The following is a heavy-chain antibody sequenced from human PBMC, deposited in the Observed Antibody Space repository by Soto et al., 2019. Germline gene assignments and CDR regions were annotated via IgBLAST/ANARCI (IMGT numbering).Heavy chain of an antibody. CDR1: GGSISGSY. CDR2: VYYTGST. Sequence: LSLTFSVSGGSISGSYWSWIRQSPGKGLEWLGYVYYTGSTNYSPSLRSRVSISVDTSKNEFSLRLSSVTAADTAVYFCARSVAVPGAHIDYWGQGTQVTVSS. V-gene: IGHV4-59*01. J-gene: IGHJ4*02. CDR3: ARSVAVPGAHIDY. D-gene: IGHD6-19*01.